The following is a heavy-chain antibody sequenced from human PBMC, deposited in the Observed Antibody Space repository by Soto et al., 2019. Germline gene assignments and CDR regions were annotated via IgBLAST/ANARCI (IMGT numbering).Heavy chain of an antibody. V-gene: IGHV1-18*01. CDR3: ARDLSSSFLAVAATDYYAMDV. CDR2: ISAYNGYT. Sequence: SSVKVSCKASGYTFTSYGISWVRQAPGQGLEWMGWISAYNGYTNYAQKLQGRVTMTTDTSTSTAYMELRSLRSDDTAVYYCARDLSSSFLAVAATDYYAMDVGR. D-gene: IGHD6-19*01. CDR1: GYTFTSYG. J-gene: IGHJ6*02.